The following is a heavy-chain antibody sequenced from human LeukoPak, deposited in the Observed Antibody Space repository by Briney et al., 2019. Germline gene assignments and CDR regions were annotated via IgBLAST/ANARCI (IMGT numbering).Heavy chain of an antibody. J-gene: IGHJ4*02. CDR3: AGLWGSYRYTPQAFDY. CDR2: ISYDGSNK. V-gene: IGHV3-30*04. Sequence: GRSLRLSCAASGFTFSSYAMHWVRQAPGKGLEWVAVISYDGSNKYYADSVKGRFTISRDNSKNTLYLQMNSLRAEDTAVYYCAGLWGSYRYTPQAFDYWGQGTLVTVSS. CDR1: GFTFSSYA. D-gene: IGHD3-16*02.